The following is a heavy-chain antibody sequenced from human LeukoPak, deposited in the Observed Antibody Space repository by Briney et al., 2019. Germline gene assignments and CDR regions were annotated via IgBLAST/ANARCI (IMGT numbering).Heavy chain of an antibody. Sequence: GGSLRLSCAASGFTFSSYNMNWVRQAPGKGLEWVAVIWYDGSNKYYADSVKGRFTISRDNSKNTLYLQMNSLRAEDTAVYYCARDPADTAMAYGVDYWGQGTLVTVSS. J-gene: IGHJ4*02. CDR2: IWYDGSNK. V-gene: IGHV3-33*08. D-gene: IGHD5-18*01. CDR3: ARDPADTAMAYGVDY. CDR1: GFTFSSYN.